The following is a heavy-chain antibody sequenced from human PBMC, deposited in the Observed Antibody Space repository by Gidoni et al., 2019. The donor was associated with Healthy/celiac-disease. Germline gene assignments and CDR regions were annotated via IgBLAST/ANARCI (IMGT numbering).Heavy chain of an antibody. D-gene: IGHD3-3*01. V-gene: IGHV6-1*01. J-gene: IGHJ6*02. Sequence: QVQLQQSGPGLVKPSQTLSLTCAISGDSVPSNSSAWHWLRQSPSRGLEWLGRTYYRSKWYNDYAVSVKSRITINPDTSKNQFSLQLNSVTPEDTAVYYCARDPGTSDFWSGYYYYYYGMDVWGQGTTVTVSS. CDR1: GDSVPSNSSA. CDR3: ARDPGTSDFWSGYYYYYYGMDV. CDR2: TYYRSKWYN.